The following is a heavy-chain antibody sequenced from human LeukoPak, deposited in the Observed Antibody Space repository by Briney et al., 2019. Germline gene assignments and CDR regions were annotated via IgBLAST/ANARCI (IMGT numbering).Heavy chain of an antibody. V-gene: IGHV3-53*01. Sequence: GGSLRLSCAASGFTVSSNYMSWVRQAPGKGLEWVSVIYSGGSTYYADSVKGRFTSSRDNSKNTLYLQMNSLRAEDTAVYYCARCTAMVYDYWGQGTLVTVSS. CDR2: IYSGGST. D-gene: IGHD5-18*01. J-gene: IGHJ4*02. CDR3: ARCTAMVYDY. CDR1: GFTVSSNY.